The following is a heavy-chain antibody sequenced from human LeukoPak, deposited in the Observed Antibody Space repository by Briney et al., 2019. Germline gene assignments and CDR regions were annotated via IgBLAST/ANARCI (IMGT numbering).Heavy chain of an antibody. Sequence: PGGSLRLSCAASGFTFSSYWMHWVCQAPGKGLVWVSRVNSDGSSISYADSVKGRFTISRDNAKNTLYLLMNSLGAEDTAVYYCARDYYDSSGYHAYDYWGQGTLVTVSS. CDR3: ARDYYDSSGYHAYDY. CDR2: VNSDGSSI. J-gene: IGHJ4*02. D-gene: IGHD3-22*01. V-gene: IGHV3-74*01. CDR1: GFTFSSYW.